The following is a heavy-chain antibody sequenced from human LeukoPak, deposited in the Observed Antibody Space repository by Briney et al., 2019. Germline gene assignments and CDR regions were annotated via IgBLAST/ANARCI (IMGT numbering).Heavy chain of an antibody. Sequence: GGSLRLSCAASGFTFSSYAMSWVRQAPGKGLEWVSAISGSGGSTYYADSVKGRFTISRDNSKNTLYLQMNSLRAEDTAVYYCAKAPPRKQHQYYYYYMDVWGKGTTVTVSS. CDR3: AKAPPRKQHQYYYYYMDV. D-gene: IGHD6-13*01. CDR2: ISGSGGST. J-gene: IGHJ6*03. CDR1: GFTFSSYA. V-gene: IGHV3-23*01.